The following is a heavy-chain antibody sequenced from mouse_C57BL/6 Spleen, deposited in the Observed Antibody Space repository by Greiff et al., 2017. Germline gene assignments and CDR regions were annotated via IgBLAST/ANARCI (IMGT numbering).Heavy chain of an antibody. CDR3: ARRDYGSSPLNY. J-gene: IGHJ2*01. CDR2: ILPGSGST. D-gene: IGHD1-1*01. Sequence: QVQLQQSGAELMKPGASVKLSCKATGYTFTGYWIEWVKQRPGHGLEWIGEILPGSGSTNYNAKFKGKATFTADTSSNTAYMQLSSLTTEDSAIYYCARRDYGSSPLNYWGQGTTLTVSS. V-gene: IGHV1-9*01. CDR1: GYTFTGYW.